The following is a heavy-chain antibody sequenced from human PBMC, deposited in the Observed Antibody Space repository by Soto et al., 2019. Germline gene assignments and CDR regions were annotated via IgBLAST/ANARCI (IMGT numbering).Heavy chain of an antibody. Sequence: QLQLQESGPGLVKPSETLSLTCTVSGGSISSSSYYWGWIRQPPGKGLEWIGSIYYSGSTYYNPSLKSRVTXXVXTXXNQFSLELSSVTAADTAVYYCARFRIAAAGTWFDYWGQGTLVTVSS. CDR3: ARFRIAAAGTWFDY. V-gene: IGHV4-39*01. D-gene: IGHD6-13*01. CDR1: GGSISSSSYY. J-gene: IGHJ4*02. CDR2: IYYSGST.